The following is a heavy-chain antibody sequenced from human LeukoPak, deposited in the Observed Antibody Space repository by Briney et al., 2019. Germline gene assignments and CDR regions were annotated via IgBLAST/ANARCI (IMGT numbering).Heavy chain of an antibody. CDR1: GYSISSGYY. V-gene: IGHV4-38-2*01. CDR3: ARCSPVLGTQYYFDY. D-gene: IGHD1-26*01. CDR2: IYQTGST. Sequence: SETLSLTCAVSGYSISSGYYWGWIRQPPGKGLKWIGIIYQTGSTYYNPSLKSRVTISVDTSWNQFSLKLSSVTAADTAVYYCARCSPVLGTQYYFDYWGQGTLVAVSS. J-gene: IGHJ4*02.